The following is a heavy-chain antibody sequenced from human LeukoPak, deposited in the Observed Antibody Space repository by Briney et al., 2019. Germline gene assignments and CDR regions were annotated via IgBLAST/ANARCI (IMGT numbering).Heavy chain of an antibody. Sequence: GGSLRLSCAASGFTFSSYAMSWIRQAPGKGLEWVSAISGSGGSTHYADSVKGRFTISRDNSKNTLYLQMNSLRAEDTAVYYCAKDRPYDSSGYYYERYFDYWGQGTLVTVSS. D-gene: IGHD3-22*01. CDR3: AKDRPYDSSGYYYERYFDY. CDR2: ISGSGGST. V-gene: IGHV3-23*01. J-gene: IGHJ4*02. CDR1: GFTFSSYA.